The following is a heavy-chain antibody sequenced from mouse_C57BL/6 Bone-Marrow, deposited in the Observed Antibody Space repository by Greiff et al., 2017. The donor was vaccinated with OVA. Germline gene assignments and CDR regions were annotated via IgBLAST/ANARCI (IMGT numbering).Heavy chain of an antibody. CDR1: GYTFTSYW. D-gene: IGHD1-1*01. V-gene: IGHV1-64*01. CDR2: IHPNSGST. Sequence: QVQLQQPGAELVKPGASVKLSCKASGYTFTSYWMHWVKQRPGQGLEWIGMIHPNSGSTNYNEKFKSKATLTVDKSSSTAYMQLSSLTSEDSAVYYCAKTAIFYYYGSSFYFDYWGQGTTLTVSS. CDR3: AKTAIFYYYGSSFYFDY. J-gene: IGHJ2*01.